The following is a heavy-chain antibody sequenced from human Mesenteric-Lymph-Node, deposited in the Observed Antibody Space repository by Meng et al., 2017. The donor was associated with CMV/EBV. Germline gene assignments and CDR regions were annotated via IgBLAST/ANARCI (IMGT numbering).Heavy chain of an antibody. Sequence: GGSLRLSCAVSGFTFSAYWIHWVRQAPGKGLVWVSRIHSDGSGTSYADSVKGRFTISRDNAKNTLYLQMNSLRAEDTAVYYCARGGIVVVPAAIWTRYYYYGMDVWGQGTTVTVSS. V-gene: IGHV3-74*01. CDR3: ARGGIVVVPAAIWTRYYYYGMDV. J-gene: IGHJ6*02. CDR1: GFTFSAYW. D-gene: IGHD2-2*01. CDR2: IHSDGSGT.